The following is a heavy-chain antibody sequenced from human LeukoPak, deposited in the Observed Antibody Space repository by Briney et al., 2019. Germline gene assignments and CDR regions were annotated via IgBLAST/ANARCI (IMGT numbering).Heavy chain of an antibody. CDR1: GYTFTGYY. D-gene: IGHD6-13*01. J-gene: IGHJ4*02. CDR3: ARASSSWQHYFDY. Sequence: ASVKVSCKASGYTFTGYYMHWVRQAPGQGLEWMGWINPNSGGTNYAQKFQGRVTMTRDTSISTAYMELSRLRSDDTAVYYCARASSSWQHYFDYWGQGTLVTVSS. V-gene: IGHV1-2*02. CDR2: INPNSGGT.